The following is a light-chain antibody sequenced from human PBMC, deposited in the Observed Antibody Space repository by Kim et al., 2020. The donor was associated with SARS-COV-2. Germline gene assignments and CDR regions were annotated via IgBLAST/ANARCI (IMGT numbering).Light chain of an antibody. CDR3: LQDYSYPRT. CDR2: GAS. Sequence: ASVGDRVTITCRASQDIRNDLGWYQHKSGQAPKVLIYGASTLQSGVPSRFSGSGSGTDFTLTIGSLQPEDFATYYCLQDYSYPRTFGQGTKVDIK. J-gene: IGKJ1*01. CDR1: QDIRND. V-gene: IGKV1-6*01.